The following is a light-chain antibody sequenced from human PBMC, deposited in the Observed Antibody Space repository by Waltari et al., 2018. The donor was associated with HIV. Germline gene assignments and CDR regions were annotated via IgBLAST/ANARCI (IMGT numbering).Light chain of an antibody. Sequence: QPALTQPASVSGFPGQPIHTPCTGISTASLFSQHVSWYQQHPGSVPRLIIYDIYSRPSGISDRFSGSRSGDSASLTISGLQSGDEAHYFCASNRLDSTLVFGGGTKLTIL. V-gene: IGLV2-14*03. CDR1: STASLFSQH. J-gene: IGLJ2*01. CDR3: ASNRLDSTLV. CDR2: DIY.